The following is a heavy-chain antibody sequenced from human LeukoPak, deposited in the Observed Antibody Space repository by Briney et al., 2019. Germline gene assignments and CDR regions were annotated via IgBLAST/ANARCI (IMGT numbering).Heavy chain of an antibody. V-gene: IGHV4-39*07. D-gene: IGHD1-1*01. J-gene: IGHJ4*02. Sequence: PSETLSLTCTVSGGSISSNSYYWGWIRQPPGKGLEWIGSIYYSGSTYYNPSLKSRITISIDTSKNQFSLKLISMTAADTAIYYCARDVTTPGYFDHWGQGTLVTVSS. CDR3: ARDVTTPGYFDH. CDR2: IYYSGST. CDR1: GGSISSNSYY.